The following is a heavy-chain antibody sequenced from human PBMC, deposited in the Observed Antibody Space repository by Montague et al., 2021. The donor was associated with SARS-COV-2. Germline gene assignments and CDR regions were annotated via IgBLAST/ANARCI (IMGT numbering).Heavy chain of an antibody. CDR1: GYSISSGDY. V-gene: IGHV4-38-2*02. J-gene: IGHJ5*02. CDR3: ARERRYCSGGSCYSGWFDP. CDR2: IYHSGST. D-gene: IGHD2-15*01. Sequence: SGTLSLTCTVSGYSISSGDYWGWIRQPPGKGLEWIGSIYHSGSTYYNPSLKSRVTISVDTSKNQFSLKLSSVTAADTAVYYCARERRYCSGGSCYSGWFDPWGQGTLVTVSS.